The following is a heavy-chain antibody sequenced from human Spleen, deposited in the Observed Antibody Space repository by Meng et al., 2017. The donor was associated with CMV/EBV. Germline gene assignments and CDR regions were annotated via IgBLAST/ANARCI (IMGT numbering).Heavy chain of an antibody. J-gene: IGHJ3*02. Sequence: ASVKVSCKASGYTFSGYYIHWVRQAPGQGLEWMGWMNPNSGNTGYAQKFQGRVTMTRNTSIRTAYMELSSLRSEETAVYYFSILPPRYNWNDVPTRAFYIWGQGTMVTVSS. D-gene: IGHD1-1*01. CDR2: MNPNSGNT. CDR1: GYTFSGYY. CDR3: SILPPRYNWNDVPTRAFYI. V-gene: IGHV1-8*02.